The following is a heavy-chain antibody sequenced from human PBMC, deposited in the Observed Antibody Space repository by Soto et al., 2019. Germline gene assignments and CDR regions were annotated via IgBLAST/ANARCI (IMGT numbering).Heavy chain of an antibody. J-gene: IGHJ3*02. CDR3: ARDVLDAFAI. V-gene: IGHV3-30-3*01. D-gene: IGHD2-15*01. CDR2: ISYDGSNK. Sequence: QVQLVESGGGVVQPGRSLRLSCAASGFTFSSYAMHWVRQAPGKGLEWVAVISYDGSNKYYADSVKGRFTISRDNSKNTLYLQMNSRRAEDTAVYYCARDVLDAFAIWGQGTMVTVS. CDR1: GFTFSSYA.